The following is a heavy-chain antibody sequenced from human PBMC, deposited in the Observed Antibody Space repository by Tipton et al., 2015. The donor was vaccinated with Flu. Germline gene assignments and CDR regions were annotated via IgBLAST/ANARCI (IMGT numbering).Heavy chain of an antibody. Sequence: TLSLTCTVFGDSISTSDSYWSWIRQPPGKGLEWIGYIYDSGSTYYNPSLKSRVTISVDTSKNQFSLKLTSVTAADTAVYYCATTTYYYGSGSHDYWGQGTLVTVYS. CDR3: ATTTYYYGSGSHDY. V-gene: IGHV4-31*03. D-gene: IGHD3-10*01. CDR1: GDSISTSDSY. J-gene: IGHJ4*02. CDR2: IYDSGST.